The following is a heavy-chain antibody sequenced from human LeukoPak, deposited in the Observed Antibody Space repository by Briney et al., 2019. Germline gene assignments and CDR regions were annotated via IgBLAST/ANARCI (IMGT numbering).Heavy chain of an antibody. Sequence: SETLSLTCTVSCGSISSGDYYWSWIRQPPGKGLEWIGYIYYSGSTYYNPSLKSRVTISVDTSKNQFSLKLSSVTAADTAVYYCARDQYCSSTSCYKGGYFDYWGQGTLVTVSS. J-gene: IGHJ4*02. CDR2: IYYSGST. CDR1: CGSISSGDYY. D-gene: IGHD2-2*02. CDR3: ARDQYCSSTSCYKGGYFDY. V-gene: IGHV4-30-4*08.